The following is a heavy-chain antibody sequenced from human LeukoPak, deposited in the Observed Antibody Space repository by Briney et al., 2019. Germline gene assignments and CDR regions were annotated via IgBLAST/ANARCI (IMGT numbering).Heavy chain of an antibody. D-gene: IGHD3-10*01. CDR2: IYYTGST. CDR3: ARQDFGSGILPGC. CDR1: GVSITSSRYY. V-gene: IGHV4-39*01. J-gene: IGHJ1*01. Sequence: PSETLSLTCTVSGVSITSSRYYWGWIRQPPGKGLEWIATIYYTGSTYYNPSLKSRVTISVDTSKSHFSLKLSSVTAADTAVYYCARQDFGSGILPGCWGQGTLVTVSS.